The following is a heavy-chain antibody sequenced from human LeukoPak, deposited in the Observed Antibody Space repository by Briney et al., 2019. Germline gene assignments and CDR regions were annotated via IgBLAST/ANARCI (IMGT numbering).Heavy chain of an antibody. CDR2: ITGSGQTK. D-gene: IGHD3-22*01. CDR3: AKESLVVIESYFDN. V-gene: IGHV3-23*01. J-gene: IGHJ4*02. CDR1: GFSFSDYA. Sequence: GGSLRLSCLVSGFSFSDYAMSWVRRAPGKGLEWVSAITGSGQTKYYTDSVKGRLTMSRDNSKNTLYLQMNSLRDEDTAEYFCAKESLVVIESYFDNWGQGTLVLVSS.